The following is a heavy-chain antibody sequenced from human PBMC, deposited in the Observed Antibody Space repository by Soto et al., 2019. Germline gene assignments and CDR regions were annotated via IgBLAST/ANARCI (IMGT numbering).Heavy chain of an antibody. V-gene: IGHV4-30-2*01. Sequence: QLQLQESGSGLVKPSQTLSPTCAVSGGSINSGGYSWSWIRQPPGKGLEWIGYIYHSGTTYYNPSLKSRVTISVDWTKNQFSLNLSSVSAADTAVYYCARATYNSVGYFDLWGRGSLVTVSS. D-gene: IGHD1-1*01. CDR2: IYHSGTT. CDR1: GGSINSGGYS. CDR3: ARATYNSVGYFDL. J-gene: IGHJ2*01.